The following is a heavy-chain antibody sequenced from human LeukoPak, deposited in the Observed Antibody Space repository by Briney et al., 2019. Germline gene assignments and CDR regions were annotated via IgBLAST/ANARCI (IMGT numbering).Heavy chain of an antibody. D-gene: IGHD1-1*01. J-gene: IGHJ5*02. V-gene: IGHV3-7*01. CDR1: GFTFSSYW. CDR3: ARDKYMSGHVGSLFDP. Sequence: PARSLRLSCAASGFTFSSYWMSWVRQAPGKGMEWVANIKQDGSEKNYVDSVKGRFIISRDNTKSSLSLQMNSLRDEDTAVYYCARDKYMSGHVGSLFDPWGQGTLVTVSS. CDR2: IKQDGSEK.